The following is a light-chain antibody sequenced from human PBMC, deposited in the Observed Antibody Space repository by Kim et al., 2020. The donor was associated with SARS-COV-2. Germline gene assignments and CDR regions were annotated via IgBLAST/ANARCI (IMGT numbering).Light chain of an antibody. CDR2: DVT. CDR3: SSYAGSNNGV. CDR1: SSDIASYDY. Sequence: QSALTQPPSASGSPGQSVTISCTGSSSDIASYDYVSWYQQYPGKAPKLIIYDVTKRPSGVPDRFSGSKSAKTASLTVSGLQAEDEADYYCSSYAGSNNGVFGGGTQLTVL. J-gene: IGLJ2*01. V-gene: IGLV2-8*01.